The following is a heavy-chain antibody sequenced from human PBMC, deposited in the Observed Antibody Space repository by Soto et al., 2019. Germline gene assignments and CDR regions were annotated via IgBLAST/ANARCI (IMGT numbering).Heavy chain of an antibody. J-gene: IGHJ4*02. CDR1: GYTFTSYW. CDR3: AVPGIKAAGTFAY. CDR2: IYPGDSDT. D-gene: IGHD6-13*01. V-gene: IGHV5-51*01. Sequence: PGESLKISCKASGYTFTSYWIGWVRQMPGKGLEWMGIIYPGDSDTRYSPSFQGQVTISADKSLNTAYLQWSSLKASDTAMYYCAVPGIKAAGTFAYWGQGTPVTVYS.